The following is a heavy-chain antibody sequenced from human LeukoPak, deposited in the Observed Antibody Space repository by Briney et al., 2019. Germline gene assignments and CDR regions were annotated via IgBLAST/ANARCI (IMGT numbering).Heavy chain of an antibody. D-gene: IGHD3-10*01. CDR3: ARDYYGSGRSGWFDP. CDR2: ISYDGTIK. J-gene: IGHJ5*02. CDR1: GFTFSSYA. Sequence: PGGSPRLSCAASGFTFSSYAMHWVRQAPGKGLEWVAVISYDGTIKYYAESVKGRFTISRDNAKNSLYLQMNSLRAEDTAVYYCARDYYGSGRSGWFDPWGQGTLVTVSS. V-gene: IGHV3-30-3*01.